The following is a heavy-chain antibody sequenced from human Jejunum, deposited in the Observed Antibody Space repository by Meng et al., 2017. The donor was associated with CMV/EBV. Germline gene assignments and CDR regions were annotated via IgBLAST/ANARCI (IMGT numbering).Heavy chain of an antibody. J-gene: IGHJ4*02. CDR1: VYSFPPHD. Sequence: VSCKASVYSFPPHDIPWVRQAPGQGLEWMGRIIPMLGIVHYAQKFQGRVTITADKSTYTVYMDLSSLRSQDTAVYYCARDSELPLRGQGTLVTVSS. CDR3: ARDSELPL. D-gene: IGHD1-7*01. CDR2: IIPMLGIV. V-gene: IGHV1-69*04.